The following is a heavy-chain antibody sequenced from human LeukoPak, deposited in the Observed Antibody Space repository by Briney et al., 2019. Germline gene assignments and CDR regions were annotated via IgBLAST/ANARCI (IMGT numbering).Heavy chain of an antibody. CDR1: GGSISSSSYY. J-gene: IGHJ5*02. D-gene: IGHD3-10*01. Sequence: SETLSLTCTVSGGSISSSSYYWGWIRQPPGKGLEWIGSIYYSGSTYYNPSLKSRVTISVDTSKNQFSLKLSSVTAADTAVYYCASSNRPGRKVRGVTPANWFDPWGQGTLVTVSS. V-gene: IGHV4-39*07. CDR3: ASSNRPGRKVRGVTPANWFDP. CDR2: IYYSGST.